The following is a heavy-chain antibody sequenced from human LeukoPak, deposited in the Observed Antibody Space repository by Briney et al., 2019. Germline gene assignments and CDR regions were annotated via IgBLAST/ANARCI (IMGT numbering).Heavy chain of an antibody. D-gene: IGHD3-10*01. Sequence: GGSLRLSCAASGFSFSDYWMSWVRQAPGKGLEWVANIKKDGSEKHYVDSVKGRFTVSRDNAKNSVYLQMSSLRAEDTAVYHCAKYAHGSGTSFDPWGQGTLVTVSS. J-gene: IGHJ5*02. V-gene: IGHV3-7*01. CDR2: IKKDGSEK. CDR1: GFSFSDYW. CDR3: AKYAHGSGTSFDP.